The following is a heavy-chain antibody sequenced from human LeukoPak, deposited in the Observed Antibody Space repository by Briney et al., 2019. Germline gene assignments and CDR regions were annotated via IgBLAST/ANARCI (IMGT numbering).Heavy chain of an antibody. Sequence: LAGGSLRLSCAASGFTFDDYGMSWFRQAPGKGLEWVGFIRSKAYGGTTEYAASVKGRFTISRDDSKSIAYLQMNSLKTEDTAVYYCTRDGAQWLDRYYYYYMDVWGKGTTVTVSS. CDR2: IRSKAYGGTT. V-gene: IGHV3-49*03. CDR3: TRDGAQWLDRYYYYYMDV. D-gene: IGHD6-19*01. J-gene: IGHJ6*03. CDR1: GFTFDDYG.